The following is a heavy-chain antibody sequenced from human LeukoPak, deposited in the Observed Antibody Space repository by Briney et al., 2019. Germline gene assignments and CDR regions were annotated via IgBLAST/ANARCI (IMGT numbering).Heavy chain of an antibody. V-gene: IGHV7-4-1*02. CDR2: INTNTGDP. J-gene: IGHJ4*02. D-gene: IGHD2-2*01. Sequence: ASVKVSCKASGYTYTNFAMNWVRQAPGQGLEWMGWINTNTGDPAYARGFTGRFVFSLDTSVSTAYLQISSLKAEDTAIYYCARDTRDFDYWGQGTLVTVSS. CDR3: ARDTRDFDY. CDR1: GYTYTNFA.